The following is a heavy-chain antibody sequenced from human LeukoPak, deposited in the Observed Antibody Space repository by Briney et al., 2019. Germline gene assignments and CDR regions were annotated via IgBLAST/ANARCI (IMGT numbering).Heavy chain of an antibody. Sequence: SETLSLTCTVSGGSISSSSYYWGWIRQPPGKGLEWIGSIYYSGSTYYNPSLKSRVTISVDTSKNQFSLKLSSVTAADTAVYYCARGVRSATQSYYYGSGSSTYFDYWGRGTLVTVSS. D-gene: IGHD3-10*01. CDR1: GGSISSSSYY. CDR2: IYYSGST. J-gene: IGHJ4*02. V-gene: IGHV4-39*07. CDR3: ARGVRSATQSYYYGSGSSTYFDY.